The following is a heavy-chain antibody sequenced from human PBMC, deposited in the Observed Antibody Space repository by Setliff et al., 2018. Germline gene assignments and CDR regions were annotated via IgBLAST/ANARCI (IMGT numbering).Heavy chain of an antibody. CDR3: ARLSWNGLRYFGLDV. J-gene: IGHJ6*02. CDR1: GGSIINSYY. D-gene: IGHD3-3*01. Sequence: SETLSLTCTVSGGSIINSYYWSWIRQPPGKGLEWLGEVSHSGSTNYNPSLKSRVTISVDTSTNQFSLKLTSVTAADTAVYHCARLSWNGLRYFGLDVWGQGTTVTVSS. CDR2: VSHSGST. V-gene: IGHV4-4*02.